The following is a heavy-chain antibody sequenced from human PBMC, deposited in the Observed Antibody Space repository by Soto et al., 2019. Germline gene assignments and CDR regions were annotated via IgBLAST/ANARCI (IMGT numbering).Heavy chain of an antibody. CDR1: GYTFTSYA. Sequence: ASVKLSCKASGYTFTSYAMHWVRHAPGQRLEWMGWINAGNGNTKYSQKFQGRVTITRDTSASTAYMELSSLRSEDTAVYYCARSGDRVGDYESSGFGKNACDSWGQGTRVTVSS. CDR3: ARSGDRVGDYESSGFGKNACDS. D-gene: IGHD3-22*01. J-gene: IGHJ3*02. V-gene: IGHV1-3*01. CDR2: INAGNGNT.